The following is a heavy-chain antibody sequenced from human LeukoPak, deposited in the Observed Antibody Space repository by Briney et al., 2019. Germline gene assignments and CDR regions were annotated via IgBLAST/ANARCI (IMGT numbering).Heavy chain of an antibody. Sequence: GASVKVSCKASGYTFTDYYIHWVRQAPGQGLEWMGLIHPNNGDTYFAQKFRGRVTMTRDTSISTTYMKLNRLTSDDTAVYYCARDYSGSYTHWAQGTLVTISS. CDR1: GYTFTDYY. CDR2: IHPNNGDT. V-gene: IGHV1-2*06. CDR3: ARDYSGSYTH. D-gene: IGHD1-26*01. J-gene: IGHJ4*02.